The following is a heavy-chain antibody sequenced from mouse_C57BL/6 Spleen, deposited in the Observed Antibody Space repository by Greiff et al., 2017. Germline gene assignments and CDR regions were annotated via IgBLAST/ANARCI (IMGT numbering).Heavy chain of an antibody. J-gene: IGHJ3*01. CDR2: IHPSVSDT. CDR1: GYTFTSYW. V-gene: IGHV1-74*01. Sequence: QVQLQQPGAELVKPGASVKVSCKASGYTFTSYWMHWVKQRPGQGLEWIGRIHPSVSDTNYNQKFKGKATLTVDKSSSTAYMQLSSLTAEDSAVYYCAINGYYEAWFAYWGQGTLVTVSA. D-gene: IGHD2-3*01. CDR3: AINGYYEAWFAY.